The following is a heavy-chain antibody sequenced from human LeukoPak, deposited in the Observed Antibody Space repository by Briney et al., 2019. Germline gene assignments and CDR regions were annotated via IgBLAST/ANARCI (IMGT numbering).Heavy chain of an antibody. CDR3: ARGYSVTYLAVGY. Sequence: PSETLSLTCTVCGGSINSYSWDWLRQPPGKGLGSIGYFFYSGNTSCNSALKSRVTISVDTPKNQFSLKLSSVTAADTAMFYCARGYSVTYLAVGYWGQGTLVTVSS. J-gene: IGHJ4*02. V-gene: IGHV4-59*01. CDR1: GGSINSYS. CDR2: FFYSGNT. D-gene: IGHD1-26*01.